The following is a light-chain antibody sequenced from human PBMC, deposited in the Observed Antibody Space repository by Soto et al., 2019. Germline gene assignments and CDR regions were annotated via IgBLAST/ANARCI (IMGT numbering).Light chain of an antibody. Sequence: QSVLTQPPSMSAAPGQKVTISCSGSRSSIGDNYVSWYQHLPGTAPKLLIYETNKRPSGIPDRFSGSTSGTSATLGITGLQTGDEADYYCGTWDSSLSADVFGTGTK. CDR3: GTWDSSLSADV. CDR2: ETN. V-gene: IGLV1-51*02. CDR1: RSSIGDNY. J-gene: IGLJ1*01.